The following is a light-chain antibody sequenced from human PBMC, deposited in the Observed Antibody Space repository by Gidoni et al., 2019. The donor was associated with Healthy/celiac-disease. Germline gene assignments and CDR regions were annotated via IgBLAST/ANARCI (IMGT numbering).Light chain of an antibody. Sequence: EIVLTQSPGTLSLSPGERATLSCRASQSVSSSYLAWYQQKPGQAPRLLLYGASSRATGIPDRFSGSGSGTDFTLTISRLEPEDFAVYYCQQYGSSHTFGPGTKVDIK. J-gene: IGKJ3*01. V-gene: IGKV3-20*01. CDR3: QQYGSSHT. CDR1: QSVSSSY. CDR2: GAS.